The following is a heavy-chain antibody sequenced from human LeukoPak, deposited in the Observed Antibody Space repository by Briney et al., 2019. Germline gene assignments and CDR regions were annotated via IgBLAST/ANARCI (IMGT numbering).Heavy chain of an antibody. D-gene: IGHD3-22*01. CDR3: AKDPDTLYDSSGYSFFVGEY. Sequence: SETLSLTCSVSGASVNSYYWNWIRQSPGKGLEWIGFISHIGSTNYDPSLRNRVTISLDTSKNQVFLNLNSVTAADTAVYYCAKDPDTLYDSSGYSFFVGEYWGQGTLVTVSS. CDR1: GASVNSYY. V-gene: IGHV4-59*02. J-gene: IGHJ4*02. CDR2: ISHIGST.